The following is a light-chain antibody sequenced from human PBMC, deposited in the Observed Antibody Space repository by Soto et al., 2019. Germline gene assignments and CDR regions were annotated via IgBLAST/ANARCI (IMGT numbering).Light chain of an antibody. J-gene: IGKJ1*01. Sequence: DIQMTQSPSTLSASVGDRVTITCQASQNINYWLAWYQQKLGSPPKLLIYDASNLGLGVTSRFSGGGSGTHFTFHISSLRPDDVATYYCQQYSGPRTFGQGTKLEI. CDR2: DAS. CDR1: QNINYW. CDR3: QQYSGPRT. V-gene: IGKV1-5*01.